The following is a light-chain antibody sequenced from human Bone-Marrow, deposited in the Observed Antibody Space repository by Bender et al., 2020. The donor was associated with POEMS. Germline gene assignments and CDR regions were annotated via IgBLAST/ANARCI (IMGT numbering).Light chain of an antibody. Sequence: QSALAQPPSVSGSLGQSVIISCTGTSSDVGSYHRVSWFQQSPGTGPKLIIYEVTKRPSGVPDRFSGSKSGTSASLAISGPQSVDEASYFCAAWDDNLNGHIFGGGTKLTVL. CDR2: EVT. CDR1: SSDVGSYHR. CDR3: AAWDDNLNGHI. V-gene: IGLV2-18*01. J-gene: IGLJ2*01.